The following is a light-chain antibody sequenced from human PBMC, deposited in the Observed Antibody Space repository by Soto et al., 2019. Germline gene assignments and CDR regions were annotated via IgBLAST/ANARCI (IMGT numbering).Light chain of an antibody. Sequence: QSVLTQPPSASVTPGQRVTISCSGSSSNIGSQTVTWYRQLPGTAPKLLMYSNNQRPSGVPGRFSGSKSGTSASLAISGLQSEDEADYYCAAWDDTLSGYVFGTGTKVTVL. CDR2: SNN. CDR1: SSNIGSQT. CDR3: AAWDDTLSGYV. V-gene: IGLV1-44*01. J-gene: IGLJ1*01.